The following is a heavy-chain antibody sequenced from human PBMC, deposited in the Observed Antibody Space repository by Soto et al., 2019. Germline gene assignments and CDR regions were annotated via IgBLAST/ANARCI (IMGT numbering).Heavy chain of an antibody. V-gene: IGHV4-38-2*02. CDR1: GYSISSGYY. Sequence: SETLSLTCAVPGYSISSGYYWGWIRQPPGKGLEWIGSIYHSGSTYYNPSLKSRVTISVDTSKNQFSLKLSSVTAADTAVYYCARDGKYYYDSSAAFDIWGQGTMVTVS. CDR2: IYHSGST. D-gene: IGHD3-22*01. J-gene: IGHJ3*02. CDR3: ARDGKYYYDSSAAFDI.